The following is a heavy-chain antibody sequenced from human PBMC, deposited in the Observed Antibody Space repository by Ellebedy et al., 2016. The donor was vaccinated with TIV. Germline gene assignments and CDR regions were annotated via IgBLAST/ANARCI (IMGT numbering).Heavy chain of an antibody. D-gene: IGHD6-19*01. Sequence: GGSLRLSCAASGLTFSSQWMIWVRQAPGKGLEWVANINQDGSEKNYEDSVKGRFTIFRDNAKNSLYLQMNSLRAEDTAVYYCARDRVGWYDYWGQGTLVTVSS. CDR1: GLTFSSQW. J-gene: IGHJ4*02. CDR3: ARDRVGWYDY. V-gene: IGHV3-7*03. CDR2: INQDGSEK.